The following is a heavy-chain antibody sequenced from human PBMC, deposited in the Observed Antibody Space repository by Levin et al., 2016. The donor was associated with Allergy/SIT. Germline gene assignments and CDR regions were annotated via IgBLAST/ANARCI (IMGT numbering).Heavy chain of an antibody. CDR3: ARAVGTGYSSGQYEYYFDY. Sequence: ASVKVSCKASGYTFTSYGISWVRQAPGQGLEWMGWISAYNGNTNYAQKLQGRVTMTTDTSTSTAYMELRSLRSDDTAVYYCARAVGTGYSSGQYEYYFDYWGQGTLVTVSS. CDR1: GYTFTSYG. J-gene: IGHJ4*02. V-gene: IGHV1-18*01. CDR2: ISAYNGNT. D-gene: IGHD6-19*01.